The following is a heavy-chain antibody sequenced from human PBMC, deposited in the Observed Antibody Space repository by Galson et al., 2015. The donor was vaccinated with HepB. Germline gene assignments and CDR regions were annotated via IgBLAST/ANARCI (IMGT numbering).Heavy chain of an antibody. J-gene: IGHJ5*02. V-gene: IGHV4-59*08. CDR1: GGSVYSYY. D-gene: IGHD3-22*01. Sequence: LSLTCTVSGGSVYSYYWSWIRQPPGKGLEWIGYIYYSGSTNYNPSLKSRVTISVDTSKNQFSLKLSSVIAADTAVYYCARVNYYDSSGQQGFDPWGQGTLVTVSS. CDR2: IYYSGST. CDR3: ARVNYYDSSGQQGFDP.